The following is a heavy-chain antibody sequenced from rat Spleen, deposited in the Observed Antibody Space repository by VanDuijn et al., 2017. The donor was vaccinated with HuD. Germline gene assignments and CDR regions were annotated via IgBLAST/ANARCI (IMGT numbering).Heavy chain of an antibody. J-gene: IGHJ2*01. CDR3: VRHPQTTEGIGY. Sequence: EVQLVESGGGLVQPGRSLKLSCVASGFTFKNYWMTWIRQAPGKGLEWVASITDTGASSYYPDSVKGRFTVSRDNAKNTQYLQMDSLRSEDTATYYCVRHPQTTEGIGYWGQGVMVTVSS. CDR1: GFTFKNYW. D-gene: IGHD1-11*01. CDR2: ITDTGASS. V-gene: IGHV5-31*01.